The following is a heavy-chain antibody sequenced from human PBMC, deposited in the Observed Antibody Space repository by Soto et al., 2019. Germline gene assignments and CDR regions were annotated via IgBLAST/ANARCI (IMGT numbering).Heavy chain of an antibody. J-gene: IGHJ6*02. CDR3: ARDRGGGYYWGINYYYYYGMDV. Sequence: QVQLVESGGGVVQPGRSLRLSCAASGFTFSSYAMHWVRQAPGKGLEGVAVISYDGSNKYYADSVKGRFTISRDNSRNTLYLQMNSLRAEDTAVYYCARDRGGGYYWGINYYYYYGMDVWGQGTTVTVSS. D-gene: IGHD3-22*01. V-gene: IGHV3-30-3*01. CDR2: ISYDGSNK. CDR1: GFTFSSYA.